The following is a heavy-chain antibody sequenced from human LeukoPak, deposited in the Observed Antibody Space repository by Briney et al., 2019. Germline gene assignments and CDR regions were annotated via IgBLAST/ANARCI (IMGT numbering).Heavy chain of an antibody. Sequence: GGSLRLSCAASGFTFSSYSMNWVRQAPGKGLEWVSYISKGSAYIYYADSVKGRFTISRDNAKNSLYLQMSSLRAEDTAVYYCAREEDSTAIRSSDSMDVWGQGTTVTVSS. CDR3: AREEDSTAIRSSDSMDV. CDR2: ISKGSAYI. V-gene: IGHV3-21*01. D-gene: IGHD6-6*01. CDR1: GFTFSSYS. J-gene: IGHJ6*02.